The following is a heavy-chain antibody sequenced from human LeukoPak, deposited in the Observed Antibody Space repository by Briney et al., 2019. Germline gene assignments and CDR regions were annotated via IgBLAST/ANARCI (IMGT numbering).Heavy chain of an antibody. J-gene: IGHJ3*02. CDR2: ISSSSSYK. V-gene: IGHV3-21*01. Sequence: GGSLRLSCAASGFTFSSYSMNWVRQAPGKGLEWVSSISSSSSYKYYADSVKGRFTISRDNAKNSLYLQMNSLRAEDTAVYYCARDGELERVDAFDIWGQGTMVTVSS. CDR1: GFTFSSYS. CDR3: ARDGELERVDAFDI. D-gene: IGHD1-1*01.